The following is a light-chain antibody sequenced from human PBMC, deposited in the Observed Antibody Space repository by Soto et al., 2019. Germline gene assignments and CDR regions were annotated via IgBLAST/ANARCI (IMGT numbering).Light chain of an antibody. V-gene: IGKV1-5*03. CDR3: QQYNDFWS. Sequence: DIQMTQSPPTLSASVGDKVTITCRASESIGNWLAWYQQKPGEAPRALIYKASNLEAGVPSRFSGSGSGTEFTLTISGLQPDDFAIYYCQQYNDFWSFGQGTTVEI. CDR2: KAS. J-gene: IGKJ1*01. CDR1: ESIGNW.